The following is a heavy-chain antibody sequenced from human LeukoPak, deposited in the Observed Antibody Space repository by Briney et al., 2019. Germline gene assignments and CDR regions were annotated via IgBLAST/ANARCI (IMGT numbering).Heavy chain of an antibody. Sequence: SGPTLVKPTQTLTPTCTFSGFSLSTSGVGVGWIRQPPGKALEWLALIYWDDDKRYSPSLKSRLTITKDTSKNQVVLTMTNMDPVDTATYYCAHSRRTYYYDSSGFDYWGQGTLVTVSS. D-gene: IGHD3-22*01. CDR3: AHSRRTYYYDSSGFDY. J-gene: IGHJ4*02. CDR2: IYWDDDK. V-gene: IGHV2-5*02. CDR1: GFSLSTSGVG.